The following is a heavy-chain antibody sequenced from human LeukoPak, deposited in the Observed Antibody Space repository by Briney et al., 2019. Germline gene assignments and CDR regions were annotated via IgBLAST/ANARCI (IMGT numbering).Heavy chain of an antibody. V-gene: IGHV3-23*01. D-gene: IGHD6-19*01. CDR2: INYSGGNR. J-gene: IGHJ4*02. Sequence: GGSLRLSCAASGFTFSNYAMSWVRQAPGRGLEWISTINYSGGNRYYADSVNGRFTISRDNSKNTLYLQMNSLKAEDTAVYYCAKAISGWAKFDYWGQGTLVTVSS. CDR3: AKAISGWAKFDY. CDR1: GFTFSNYA.